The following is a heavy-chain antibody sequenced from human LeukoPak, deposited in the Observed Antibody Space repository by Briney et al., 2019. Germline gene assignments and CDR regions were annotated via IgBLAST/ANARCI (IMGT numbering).Heavy chain of an antibody. D-gene: IGHD2-2*01. V-gene: IGHV1-69*05. CDR3: ARGPCSSTSCLTEINFDY. Sequence: GASAKVSCKASGGTFSSYAISWVRQAPGQGLEWMGRIIPIFGTANYAQKFQGRVTITTDESTSTAYMELSSLRSEDTAVYYCARGPCSSTSCLTEINFDYWGQGTLVTVSS. CDR1: GGTFSSYA. CDR2: IIPIFGTA. J-gene: IGHJ4*02.